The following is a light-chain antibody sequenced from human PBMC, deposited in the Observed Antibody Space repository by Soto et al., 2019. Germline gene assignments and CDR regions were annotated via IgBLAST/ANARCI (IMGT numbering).Light chain of an antibody. J-gene: IGKJ1*01. CDR1: QSVLYSSNNNNY. Sequence: DIVLTQAPDSLAVSLGVRATINFKSSQSVLYSSNNNNYLACYQQKPGQPPKRLIYWASSRESGVPDRFIGSGYGTDFTLTISRLQAEDVAVYYCQQYSSTPWTFGQGTKVEIK. CDR3: QQYSSTPWT. CDR2: WAS. V-gene: IGKV4-1*01.